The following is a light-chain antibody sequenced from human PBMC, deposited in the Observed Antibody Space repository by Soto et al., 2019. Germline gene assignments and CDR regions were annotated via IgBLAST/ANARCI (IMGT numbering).Light chain of an antibody. Sequence: EIVMTQSPATLSVSPGERATLSCRASQSVSNSLAWYQQKPGQAPRLLIDGASTRATGIPARFSGSGSGTYFTLTISSLQSEDFAVYYCQEYSNWPRTFGQGTKLEIK. CDR3: QEYSNWPRT. J-gene: IGKJ2*01. CDR1: QSVSNS. CDR2: GAS. V-gene: IGKV3-15*01.